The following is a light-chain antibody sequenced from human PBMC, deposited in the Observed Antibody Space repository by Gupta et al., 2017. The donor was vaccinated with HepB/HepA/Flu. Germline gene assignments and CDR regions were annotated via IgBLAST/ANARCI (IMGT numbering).Light chain of an antibody. J-gene: IGLJ2*01. CDR3: SSHSSSNNLV. CDR2: DVS. Sequence: QSDLIQPASVSESPGQSITISCTGTSSDIGSYNYVSWYQQVPGKAPKLMIYDVSKRPAGISNRFFGSKSGNTASLTISELEAEDEADYYRSSHSSSNNLVFGGGTKLTVL. V-gene: IGLV2-14*03. CDR1: SSDIGSYNY.